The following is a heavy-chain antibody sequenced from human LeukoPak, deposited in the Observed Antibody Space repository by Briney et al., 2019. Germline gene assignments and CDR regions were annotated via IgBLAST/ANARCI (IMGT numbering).Heavy chain of an antibody. CDR3: ARDSLGPVLLWFGELGY. CDR1: GYSISSGYY. V-gene: IGHV4-38-2*02. Sequence: SETLSLTCAVSGYSISSGYYWGWIRQPPGKGLEWIGSIYHSGSTYYNPSLKSRVTMSVDTSKNQFSLKLSSVTAADTAVYYCARDSLGPVLLWFGELGYWGQGTLVTVSS. CDR2: IYHSGST. D-gene: IGHD3-10*01. J-gene: IGHJ4*02.